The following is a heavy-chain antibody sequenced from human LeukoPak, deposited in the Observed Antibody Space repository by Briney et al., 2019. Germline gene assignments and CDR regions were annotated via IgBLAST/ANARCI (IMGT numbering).Heavy chain of an antibody. Sequence: SETLSLTCTVSGGPISSGDYYWSWIRQPPGKGLEWIGYIYYSGNTYYNPSLKSRVTISVDTSKNQFSLKLSSVTAADTAVYYCASSSSWYDRDAFDIWGQGTMVTVSS. CDR2: IYYSGNT. V-gene: IGHV4-30-4*08. D-gene: IGHD6-13*01. CDR3: ASSSSWYDRDAFDI. CDR1: GGPISSGDYY. J-gene: IGHJ3*02.